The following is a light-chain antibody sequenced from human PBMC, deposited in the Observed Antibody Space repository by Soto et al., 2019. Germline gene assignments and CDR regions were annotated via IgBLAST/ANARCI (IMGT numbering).Light chain of an antibody. Sequence: QSVLAQPASVSGSPGQSITISCTGTSSDVGGYDYVSWYQIHPGKAPKLMVFEVSNRPSGVSYRFSGSKSCNTASLTISGLQAEDEADYFCSSYSLSTAYLFGTGTKVTVL. V-gene: IGLV2-14*01. CDR1: SSDVGGYDY. J-gene: IGLJ1*01. CDR2: EVS. CDR3: SSYSLSTAYL.